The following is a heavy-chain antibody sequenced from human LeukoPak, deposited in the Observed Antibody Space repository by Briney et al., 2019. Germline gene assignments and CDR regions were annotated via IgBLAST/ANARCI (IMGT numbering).Heavy chain of an antibody. J-gene: IGHJ4*02. V-gene: IGHV3-48*01. D-gene: IGHD6-19*01. Sequence: GGSLRLSCEVSGFIFSNYGMNWVRQAPGKGLEWVSYISSSGGTIYYADSVKGRFSISRDNAKNSLYLQMNSLRAEDTAVYYCARDGGWYLVYWGQGTLVTVSS. CDR1: GFIFSNYG. CDR2: ISSSGGTI. CDR3: ARDGGWYLVY.